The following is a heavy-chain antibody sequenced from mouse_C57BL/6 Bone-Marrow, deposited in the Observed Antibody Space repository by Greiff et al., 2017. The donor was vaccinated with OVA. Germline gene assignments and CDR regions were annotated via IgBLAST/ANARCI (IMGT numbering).Heavy chain of an antibody. CDR3: ARQGYPAWFAY. V-gene: IGHV5-17*01. CDR1: GFTFSDYG. Sequence: EVQRVESGGGLVKPGGSLKLSCAASGFTFSDYGMHWVRQAPEKGLEWVAYISSGSSTIYYADTVKGRFTISRDNAKNTLFLQMTSLRSEDAAMYCCARQGYPAWFAYWGQGTLVTVSA. J-gene: IGHJ3*01. D-gene: IGHD2-2*01. CDR2: ISSGSSTI.